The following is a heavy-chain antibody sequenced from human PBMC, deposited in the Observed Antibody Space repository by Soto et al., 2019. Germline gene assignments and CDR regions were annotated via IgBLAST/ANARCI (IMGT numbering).Heavy chain of an antibody. V-gene: IGHV4-4*02. D-gene: IGHD3-22*01. CDR2: IYHSGST. Sequence: SETLSLTCAVSGVSISSSNWWSWVRQPPGKGLEWIGEIYHSGSTNYNPSLKSRVTISVDKSKNQFSLKLSSVTAADTAVYYYARDPTSLSSGYYYWGQGTLVTVSS. J-gene: IGHJ4*02. CDR1: GVSISSSNW. CDR3: ARDPTSLSSGYYY.